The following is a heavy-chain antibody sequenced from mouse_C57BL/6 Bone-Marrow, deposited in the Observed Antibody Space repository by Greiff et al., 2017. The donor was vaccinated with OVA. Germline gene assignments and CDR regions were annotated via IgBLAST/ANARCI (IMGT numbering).Heavy chain of an antibody. CDR2: IDPSDSYT. D-gene: IGHD1-1*01. V-gene: IGHV1-59*01. CDR1: GYTFTSYW. Sequence: QVQLQQPGAELVRPGTSVKLSCKASGYTFTSYWMHWVKQRPGQGLEWIGVIDPSDSYTNYNQKFKGKATLTVDTSSSTAYMQLSSLTSEDSAVYYCARSGLRRDYWGQGTLVTVSA. CDR3: ARSGLRRDY. J-gene: IGHJ3*01.